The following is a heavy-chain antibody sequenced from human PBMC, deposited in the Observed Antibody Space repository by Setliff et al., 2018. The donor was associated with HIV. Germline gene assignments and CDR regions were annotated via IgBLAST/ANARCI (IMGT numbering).Heavy chain of an antibody. D-gene: IGHD3-22*01. V-gene: IGHV4-61*02. CDR2: IYISGST. Sequence: SETLSLTCTVSGGSISSGSYYWSWIRQPAGKGLEWIGRIYISGSTNYNPSLESRVTISLDTSKNQFSLKLSSVTAADTAVYYCAREDYYDSGGYAFDIWGQGTMVTVSS. CDR1: GGSISSGSYY. J-gene: IGHJ3*02. CDR3: AREDYYDSGGYAFDI.